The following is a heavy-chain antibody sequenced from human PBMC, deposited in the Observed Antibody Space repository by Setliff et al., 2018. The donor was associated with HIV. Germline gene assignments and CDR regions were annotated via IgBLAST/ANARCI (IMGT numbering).Heavy chain of an antibody. D-gene: IGHD3-3*01. CDR1: GFSLSTNGVG. Sequence: SGPTLVNPTQTLTLTCTFSGFSLSTNGVGVGWIRQPPGKALEWLALIYWDDDKRYSPSLRSRLTITKDTSRNRVVLTMTNMDPMDTATFSGAHWRGVGGDYWGQGTLVTVSS. V-gene: IGHV2-5*02. CDR3: AHWRGVGGDY. J-gene: IGHJ4*02. CDR2: IYWDDDK.